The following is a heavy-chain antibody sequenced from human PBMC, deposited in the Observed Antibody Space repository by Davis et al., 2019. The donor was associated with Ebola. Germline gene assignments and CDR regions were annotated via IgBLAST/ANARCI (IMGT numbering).Heavy chain of an antibody. Sequence: PSETLSLTCGVYGGSFSGYYWSWSRQPPGKGLEWIGEINHSGSTNYNPSLKSRVTISVDTSKNQFSLKLSSVTAADTAVYYCASYGDYGVGFDYWGQGTLVTVSS. CDR1: GGSFSGYY. CDR2: INHSGST. V-gene: IGHV4-34*01. D-gene: IGHD4-17*01. CDR3: ASYGDYGVGFDY. J-gene: IGHJ4*02.